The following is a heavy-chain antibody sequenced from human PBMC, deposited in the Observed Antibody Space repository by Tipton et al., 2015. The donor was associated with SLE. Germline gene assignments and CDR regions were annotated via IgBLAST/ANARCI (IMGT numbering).Heavy chain of an antibody. CDR2: IIHSGVT. CDR1: GESFNGYF. D-gene: IGHD6-19*01. V-gene: IGHV4-34*12. Sequence: LRLSCAVYGESFNGYFWTWIRQPPGKGLEWIAEIIHSGVTNYNPSLRSRVTISVDMSKNQVSLKLSSVTAADTAVYYCARDSPTVAGTFDSWGQGTLVIVS. J-gene: IGHJ4*02. CDR3: ARDSPTVAGTFDS.